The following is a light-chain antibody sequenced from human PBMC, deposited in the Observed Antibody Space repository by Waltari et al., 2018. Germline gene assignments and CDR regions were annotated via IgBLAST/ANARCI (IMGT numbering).Light chain of an antibody. CDR3: QVWDSSTAV. V-gene: IGLV3-9*01. J-gene: IGLJ7*01. CDR2: RDK. CDR1: NIGGKN. Sequence: SYDLTQPLSVSVALGQTARITCGGNNIGGKNVHWYQQKPGQAPLLVIYRDKNRPPGIPERFSGSNSENTATLTITGAQGADEADYYCQVWDSSTAVFGGGTQLTVL.